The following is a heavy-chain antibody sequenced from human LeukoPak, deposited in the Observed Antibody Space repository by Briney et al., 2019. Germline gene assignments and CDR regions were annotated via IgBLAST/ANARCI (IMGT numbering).Heavy chain of an antibody. CDR3: VQEGPRGLAFDI. J-gene: IGHJ3*02. CDR1: GVTFNSYV. V-gene: IGHV3-23*01. CDR2: ISGSGSGT. Sequence: GGSLRLSCEASGVTFNSYVMSWVRQAPGKGPEWVSGISGSGSGTYYADSVKGRFAISRDNSKNTLYLQMNSLRVEDTAVYYCVQEGPRGLAFDIWGRGTKITVSS.